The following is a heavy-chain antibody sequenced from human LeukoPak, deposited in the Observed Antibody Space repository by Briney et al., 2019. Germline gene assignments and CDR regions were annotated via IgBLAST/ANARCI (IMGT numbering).Heavy chain of an antibody. V-gene: IGHV3-48*03. CDR2: ISSSGSTI. CDR3: ARDTDHYGSGSYYNSGFDY. D-gene: IGHD3-10*01. J-gene: IGHJ4*02. Sequence: GGSLRLSCAASGFTFSSYEMNWVRQAPGKGLEWVSYISSSGSTIYYADSVKGRFTISRDNAKNSLYLQMNSLRAEDTAVYYCARDTDHYGSGSYYNSGFDYWGQGTLVTVSS. CDR1: GFTFSSYE.